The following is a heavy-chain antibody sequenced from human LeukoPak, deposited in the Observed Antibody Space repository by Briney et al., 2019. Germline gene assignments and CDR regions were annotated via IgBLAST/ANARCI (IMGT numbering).Heavy chain of an antibody. Sequence: GGSLRLSCEASGFTFSTYSMNWVRQAPGKGLEWVSKISSNSGTIYYADSVKGRFTISRDNAKNSLYLQMNSLRDEDTAVYYCARSSARDFDFWGQGTLVTVSS. CDR3: ARSSARDFDF. CDR1: GFTFSTYS. V-gene: IGHV3-48*02. CDR2: ISSNSGTI. J-gene: IGHJ4*02.